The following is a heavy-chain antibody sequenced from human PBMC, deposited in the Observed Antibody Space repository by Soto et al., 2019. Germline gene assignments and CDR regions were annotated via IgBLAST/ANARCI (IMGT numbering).Heavy chain of an antibody. CDR2: IIPLFGTT. CDR1: GGTFSSYA. J-gene: IGHJ2*01. V-gene: IGHV1-69*01. Sequence: QVQLVQSGAEVKKPGSSVKVSCKASGGTFSSYAFSWVRQAPGQGLEWMGGIIPLFGTTNYPQKFQGRVMIAADESTSTAYMELSSLRPEHTAVYYCARVSSTGIDYGDKKLSWYFDLWGRGTLVTVSS. D-gene: IGHD4-17*01. CDR3: ARVSSTGIDYGDKKLSWYFDL.